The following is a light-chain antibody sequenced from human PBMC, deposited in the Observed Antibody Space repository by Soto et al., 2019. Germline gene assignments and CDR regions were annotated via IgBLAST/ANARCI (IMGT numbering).Light chain of an antibody. V-gene: IGKV4-1*01. Sequence: DIVMTQSPDSLAVSLGERATINCKSSQSVLYNSNNKNYLAWYQQKPGQPPKLLIYWASTRESGVPDRFSGSGSGTDFTLTIRSLQAEDVAVYYCQQYYITPLTFGGGTNVEIK. CDR1: QSVLYNSNNKNY. CDR3: QQYYITPLT. J-gene: IGKJ4*01. CDR2: WAS.